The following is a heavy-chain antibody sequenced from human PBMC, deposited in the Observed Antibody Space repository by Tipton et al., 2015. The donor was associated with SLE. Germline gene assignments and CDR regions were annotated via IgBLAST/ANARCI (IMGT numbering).Heavy chain of an antibody. CDR3: ARSNWGFDY. CDR1: GFTFSSYD. J-gene: IGHJ4*02. V-gene: IGHV3-13*01. D-gene: IGHD7-27*01. Sequence: SLRLSCAASGFTFSSYDMHWVRQATGKGLEWVSVSGTAGDTYYPGSVKGRFTISRENAKNSLYLQMNSLRVGDTAVYYCARSNWGFDYWGQGTLVTVSS. CDR2: SGTAGDT.